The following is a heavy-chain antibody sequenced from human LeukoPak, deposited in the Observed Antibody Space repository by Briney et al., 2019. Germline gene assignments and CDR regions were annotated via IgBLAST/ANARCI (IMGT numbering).Heavy chain of an antibody. D-gene: IGHD6-13*01. CDR3: AYWAGTAAGFNGPFDY. J-gene: IGHJ4*02. V-gene: IGHV3-48*01. Sequence: GGSLRLSCAASGFTFSSMNWVRQAPGKGLEWVSDISSSSSSTYYADSVKGRFTISRDNAKNSLYLQMNSLRAEDTALYYCAYWAGTAAGFNGPFDYWGQGTLVTVSS. CDR1: GFTFSS. CDR2: ISSSSSST.